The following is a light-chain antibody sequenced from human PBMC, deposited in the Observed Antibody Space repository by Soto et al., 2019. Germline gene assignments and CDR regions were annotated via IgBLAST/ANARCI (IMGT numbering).Light chain of an antibody. CDR3: QQYYSTPLT. CDR1: QSLLYSSNNKNY. V-gene: IGKV4-1*01. CDR2: WSS. J-gene: IGKJ4*01. Sequence: DIVMTQSPDSLSVSLGERATIDCRSSQSLLYSSNNKNYLAWYQQKPGQPPTLLIYWSSTRESGVPDRFSGSGSGTDFTLTISSLQAEDVAVYCCQQYYSTPLTFGGGTKVEIK.